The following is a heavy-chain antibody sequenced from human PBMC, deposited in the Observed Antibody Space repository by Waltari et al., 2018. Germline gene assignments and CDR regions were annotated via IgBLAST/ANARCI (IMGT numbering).Heavy chain of an antibody. CDR1: GGSISSGGYY. J-gene: IGHJ6*03. D-gene: IGHD5-12*01. Sequence: QVQLQESGPGLVKPSQTLSLTCTVSGGSISSGGYYWSWIRQPPGKGLEWIGYIYYSGSTYYNPSLKSRVTISVDTSKNQFSLKLSSVTAADTAVYYCARVATVKTYYYYYMDVWGKGTTVTVSS. V-gene: IGHV4-31*03. CDR3: ARVATVKTYYYYYMDV. CDR2: IYYSGST.